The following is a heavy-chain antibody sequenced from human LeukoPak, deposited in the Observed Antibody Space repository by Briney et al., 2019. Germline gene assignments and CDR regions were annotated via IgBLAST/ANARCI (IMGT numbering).Heavy chain of an antibody. CDR3: ARMYNNYYYYYRYMYV. Sequence: GGALRLSCADPGFSFSRNSMRRGRAAPGKGVGWVSSNDRNSTYIYYAESVKSRFTLSRDNAKNSQYLQMNSLRAEDAAVYYGARMYNNYYYYYRYMYVWGKGTTVTVSS. CDR1: GFSFSRNS. D-gene: IGHD1-14*01. J-gene: IGHJ6*03. V-gene: IGHV3-21*01. CDR2: NDRNSTYI.